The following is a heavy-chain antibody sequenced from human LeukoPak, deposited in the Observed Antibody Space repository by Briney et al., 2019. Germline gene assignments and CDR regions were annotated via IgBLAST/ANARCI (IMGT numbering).Heavy chain of an antibody. D-gene: IGHD2-2*01. CDR3: ARGACSSTNCFMEGGDW. J-gene: IGHJ4*02. CDR1: GFTFSTYG. Sequence: PGGSLRLSCAASGFTFSTYGMHWVRQAPGKGLEWVSVISYDGSIKYHADSVMGRFTISRDNSKNTLYLHMNSLRGDDTAVYYCARGACSSTNCFMEGGDWWGQGTLVTVSS. V-gene: IGHV3-30*19. CDR2: ISYDGSIK.